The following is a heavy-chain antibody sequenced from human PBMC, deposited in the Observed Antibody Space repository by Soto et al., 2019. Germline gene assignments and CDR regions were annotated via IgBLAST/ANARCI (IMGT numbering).Heavy chain of an antibody. Sequence: EVQLVESGGGLVQPGGSLRLSCAASGFTFSNYWIHWVRQAPGKGLVWVSRMNSDGSTTNNADSVKGRFTISRDNAKHTLYLQMNSLGAEDPAVYYCAGGHYGGYSLEYWGMGTLVTVSS. CDR3: AGGHYGGYSLEY. J-gene: IGHJ4*02. V-gene: IGHV3-74*01. D-gene: IGHD2-21*01. CDR1: GFTFSNYW. CDR2: MNSDGSTT.